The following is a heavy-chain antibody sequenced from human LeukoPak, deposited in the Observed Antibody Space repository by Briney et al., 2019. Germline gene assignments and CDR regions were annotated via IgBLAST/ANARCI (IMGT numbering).Heavy chain of an antibody. J-gene: IGHJ4*02. CDR3: ARGYSSSWYYFDY. D-gene: IGHD6-13*01. CDR1: GDSISSYY. CDR2: IYDSGST. Sequence: SSETLSLTCTVSGDSISSYYWSWFRQPPGKGLEWIGYIYDSGSTNYNPSLKSRVTMAVDTSKNQFSLKLSSVTAADTAVYYCARGYSSSWYYFDYWGQGTLVTVTS. V-gene: IGHV4-59*01.